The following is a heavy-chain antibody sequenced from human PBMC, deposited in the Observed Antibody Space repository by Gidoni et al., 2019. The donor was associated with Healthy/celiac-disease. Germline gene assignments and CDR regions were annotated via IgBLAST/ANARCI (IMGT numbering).Heavy chain of an antibody. D-gene: IGHD5-18*01. J-gene: IGHJ6*02. V-gene: IGHV3-30*18. CDR2: ISYDGSNK. CDR1: GFPFSRYG. CDR3: AKDGVSIQLWPTPVFYYYGMDV. Sequence: QVQLVESGGGVVQPGRSLRLSCAASGFPFSRYGMHWVRQAPGKGLEWVAVISYDGSNKYYADSVKGRFTISRDNSKNTLYLQMNSLRAEDTAVYYCAKDGVSIQLWPTPVFYYYGMDVWGQGTTVTVSS.